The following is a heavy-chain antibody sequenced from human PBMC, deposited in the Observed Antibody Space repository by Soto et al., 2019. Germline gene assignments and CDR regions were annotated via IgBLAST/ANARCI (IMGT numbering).Heavy chain of an antibody. Sequence: QVQLVQSGAEVKKPGASVKVSCKASGYTFSTHGISWVRQVPGQGLEWMGWVRGDNGHRNYAQRFQGRVTMTTDTSTNTAYMELRSRRSDDTAVYYCARALGYCRSGTCYREWFDPWGQGTLVTVSS. V-gene: IGHV1-18*01. J-gene: IGHJ5*02. CDR2: VRGDNGHR. CDR3: ARALGYCRSGTCYREWFDP. D-gene: IGHD2-15*01. CDR1: GYTFSTHG.